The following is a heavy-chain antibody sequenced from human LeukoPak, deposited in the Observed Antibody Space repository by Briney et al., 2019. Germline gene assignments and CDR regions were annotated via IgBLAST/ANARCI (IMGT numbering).Heavy chain of an antibody. CDR1: GFTFSSYW. CDR3: ARDRAGLTPRYYYYMDV. D-gene: IGHD3-10*01. V-gene: IGHV3-7*01. J-gene: IGHJ6*03. CDR2: IKQDGSEK. Sequence: GGSLRLSCAASGFTFSSYWMTWVRQAPGKGLEWVANIKQDGSEKYYVDSVKGRFTISRDNAKNSLYLQMNSLRAEDTAVYYCARDRAGLTPRYYYYMDVWGKGTTVTVSS.